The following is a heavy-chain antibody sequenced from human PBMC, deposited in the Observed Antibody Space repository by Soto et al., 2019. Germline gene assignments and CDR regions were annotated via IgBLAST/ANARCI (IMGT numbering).Heavy chain of an antibody. J-gene: IGHJ4*02. CDR1: GFTFSAYA. CDR3: ARDFEPYISGPDQ. V-gene: IGHV3-33*01. D-gene: IGHD6-19*01. CDR2: IWFDGNKK. Sequence: QIQLAESGGGGVQPGKSLTLSCTASGFTFSAYAMHWVRQAPGKGLEWVAGIWFDGNKKSYIDSVKGRFIISRDNSNNKVYLEMNNLRVDDKATYYCARDFEPYISGPDQWGQGTLVTVSS.